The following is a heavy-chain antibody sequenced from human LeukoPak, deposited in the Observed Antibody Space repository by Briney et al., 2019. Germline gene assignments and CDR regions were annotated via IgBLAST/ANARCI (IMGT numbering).Heavy chain of an antibody. Sequence: GGSLRLSCAASGLTGSHNYVSWVRQAPGKGLEWVSAIHTSGDTCYADSVEGRFTISRDNSKNTLYLQMNSLRAEDTAVYYCVYSSGWYYFDYWGQGTLVTVSS. D-gene: IGHD6-19*01. V-gene: IGHV3-66*03. CDR1: GLTGSHNY. J-gene: IGHJ4*02. CDR2: IHTSGDT. CDR3: VYSSGWYYFDY.